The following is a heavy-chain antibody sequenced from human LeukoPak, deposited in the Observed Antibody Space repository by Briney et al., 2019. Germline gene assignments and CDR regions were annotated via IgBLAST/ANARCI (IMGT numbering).Heavy chain of an antibody. CDR3: ARDRVGRLERHHWFDP. D-gene: IGHD1-1*01. J-gene: IGHJ5*02. CDR2: INAGNGNT. Sequence: GASVKVSCKASGYTFTSYAMHWVRQAPGQRLEWMGWINAGNGNTKYSHKFQGRVNITRDTSASTAYMELSSLRSEDTAVYYCARDRVGRLERHHWFDPWGQGTLVTVSS. V-gene: IGHV1-3*01. CDR1: GYTFTSYA.